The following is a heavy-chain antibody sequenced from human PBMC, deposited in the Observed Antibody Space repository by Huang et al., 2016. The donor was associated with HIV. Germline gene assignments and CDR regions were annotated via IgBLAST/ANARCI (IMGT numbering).Heavy chain of an antibody. V-gene: IGHV1-18*01. CDR1: NNNFGSHG. D-gene: IGHD3-3*01. J-gene: IGHJ6*03. Sequence: QVQLVQSGAEVKKPGASVKVSCEASNNNFGSHGISWVIQAPGQGLEWRGGIRVYNGDRKYAQKFQGRVTMSRETSTRTAYMELTSLGFDDTAVYYCARSGFGVVITTTLDYYYMDVWGTGTTVTVSS. CDR2: IRVYNGDR. CDR3: ARSGFGVVITTTLDYYYMDV.